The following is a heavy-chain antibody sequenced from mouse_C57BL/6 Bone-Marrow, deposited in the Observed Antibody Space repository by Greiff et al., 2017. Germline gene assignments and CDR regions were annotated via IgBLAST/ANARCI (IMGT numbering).Heavy chain of an antibody. Sequence: VQLQQSGPGLVQPSQSLSITCTVSGFSLTSYGVHWVRQSPGKGLEWLGVIWGGGSTDYNAAFISSLSISKDNSKRQVFFKMNSLQAHDTTIYYCARNRWLQAPFDFDYWGQGTTLTVAS. V-gene: IGHV2-2*01. CDR1: GFSLTSYG. CDR3: ARNRWLQAPFDFDY. J-gene: IGHJ2*01. CDR2: IWGGGST. D-gene: IGHD2-3*01.